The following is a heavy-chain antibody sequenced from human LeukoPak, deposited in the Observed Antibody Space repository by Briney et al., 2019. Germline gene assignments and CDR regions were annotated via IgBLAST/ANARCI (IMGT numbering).Heavy chain of an antibody. CDR1: GYTFTNYD. CDR2: INAYNGDT. D-gene: IGHD2-2*01. Sequence: ASVKVSCKASGYTFTNYDVSWVRQAPGQGLEWMGWINAYNGDTHYAQNLQGRLTMTTDTSTSTAFMELRSLRPDDTAVYYCARWGLVAPGTYYYYYMDVWGRGTTVTVSS. J-gene: IGHJ6*03. CDR3: ARWGLVAPGTYYYYYMDV. V-gene: IGHV1-18*01.